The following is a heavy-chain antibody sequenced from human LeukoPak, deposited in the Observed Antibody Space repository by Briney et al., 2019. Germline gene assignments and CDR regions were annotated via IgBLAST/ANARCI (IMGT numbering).Heavy chain of an antibody. D-gene: IGHD1-1*01. J-gene: IGHJ4*02. Sequence: SETLSLTCTVSGGSISPYYWSWIRQTPGKGLEWIGYILYSGTATNYNPSLKSRVTISVDTSKNQFSLKLSSVTAADTAVHYCARVGDWNDLVYWGQGTLVTVSS. CDR2: ILYSGTAT. CDR3: ARVGDWNDLVY. V-gene: IGHV4-59*01. CDR1: GGSISPYY.